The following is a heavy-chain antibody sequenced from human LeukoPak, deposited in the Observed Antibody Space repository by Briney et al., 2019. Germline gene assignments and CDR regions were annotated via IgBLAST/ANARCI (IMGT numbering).Heavy chain of an antibody. D-gene: IGHD6-13*01. V-gene: IGHV3-30*03. CDR3: ARDFSIGAADNYLDY. Sequence: GRSLRLSCSASGFTFSSYALHWVRQAPGKGLEWVAVIASDGRDKQYADSVKGRFTISRDNSMNTLYLQMDSLRAEDTAVFYCARDFSIGAADNYLDYWGQGTLVTVSS. CDR1: GFTFSSYA. J-gene: IGHJ4*02. CDR2: IASDGRDK.